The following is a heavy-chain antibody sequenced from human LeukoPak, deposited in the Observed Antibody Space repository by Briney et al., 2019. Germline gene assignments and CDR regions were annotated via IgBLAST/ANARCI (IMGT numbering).Heavy chain of an antibody. J-gene: IGHJ4*02. CDR3: AIAVADDVDY. CDR1: GGSFSDHY. Sequence: SETLSLTCAVYGGSFSDHYWTWIRQPPGKGLEWIGEINHSGSTNYNPSLKSRVTISVDTSKNQFSLKLSSVTAADTAVYYCAIAVADDVDYWGQGTLVTVSS. CDR2: INHSGST. V-gene: IGHV4-34*01. D-gene: IGHD6-19*01.